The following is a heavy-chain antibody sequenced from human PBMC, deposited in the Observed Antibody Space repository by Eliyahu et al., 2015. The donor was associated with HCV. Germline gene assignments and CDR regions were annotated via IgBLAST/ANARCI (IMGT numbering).Heavy chain of an antibody. J-gene: IGHJ4*02. Sequence: EVQLLESGGGLVQPGGSLRLSCAASGFTFSSYAMSWVRXAPGKGLGWVSAISGSGGSTYYAXSVKGRFTISRDNSKNTLYLQMNSLRAEDTAVYYCAKSGPPMIVVVQFDYWGQGTLVTVSS. CDR3: AKSGPPMIVVVQFDY. D-gene: IGHD3-22*01. CDR2: ISGSGGST. CDR1: GFTFSSYA. V-gene: IGHV3-23*01.